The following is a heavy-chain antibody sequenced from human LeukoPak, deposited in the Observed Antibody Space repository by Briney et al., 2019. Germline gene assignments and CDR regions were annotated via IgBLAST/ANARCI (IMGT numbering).Heavy chain of an antibody. D-gene: IGHD3-3*01. Sequence: RASVRVSCKPSGYSFTDYYIHWVRQAPGQGLEWMGWINTKSGRTSSARKFQGRVTMTRDPSITTVYMDMAWLTSADTAIYFCARADFIDAGPYLIGPWGQGTLVTVSS. V-gene: IGHV1-2*02. CDR3: ARADFIDAGPYLIGP. CDR2: INTKSGRT. CDR1: GYSFTDYY. J-gene: IGHJ5*02.